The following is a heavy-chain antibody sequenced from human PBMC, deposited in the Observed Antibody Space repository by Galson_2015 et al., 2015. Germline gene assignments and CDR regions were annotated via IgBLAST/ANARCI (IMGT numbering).Heavy chain of an antibody. V-gene: IGHV1-46*01. CDR3: ARGSSGWYSPDAFDI. J-gene: IGHJ3*02. CDR1: GYTFTSYY. Sequence: SVKVSCKASGYTFTSYYMHWVRQAPGQGLEWMGIINLSGGSTSYAQKFQGRVTMTRDTSTSTVYMELSSLRSEDTAVYYCARGSSGWYSPDAFDIWGQGTMVTVSS. CDR2: INLSGGST. D-gene: IGHD6-19*01.